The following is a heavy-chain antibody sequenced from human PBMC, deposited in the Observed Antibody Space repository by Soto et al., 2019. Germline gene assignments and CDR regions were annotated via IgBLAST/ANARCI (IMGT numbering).Heavy chain of an antibody. D-gene: IGHD6-19*01. Sequence: SETLSLTCGVYGGSFSGYDWSWIRQPPGKGLEWIGEINHSGSTNYNPSLKSRVTISVDTSKNQFSLKLSSVTAADTAVYYCARRASIAVAGSYYYYGMDVWGQGTTVTVSS. CDR3: ARRASIAVAGSYYYYGMDV. V-gene: IGHV4-34*01. CDR1: GGSFSGYD. J-gene: IGHJ6*02. CDR2: INHSGST.